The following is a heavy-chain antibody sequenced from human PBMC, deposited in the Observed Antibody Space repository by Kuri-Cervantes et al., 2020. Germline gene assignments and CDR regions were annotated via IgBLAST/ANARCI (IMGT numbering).Heavy chain of an antibody. CDR1: GGTRSSYT. D-gene: IGHD2-15*01. CDR2: IIPILGIA. J-gene: IGHJ6*02. CDR3: TRDPCSGGSCYPRYYYYGMDV. V-gene: IGHV1-69*04. Sequence: SSKAPGGTRSSYTNTWVRQAPGQGLEWMGRIIPILGIANYAQKFQGRVTITADKSTSTAYMELSSLRSEDTAVYYCTRDPCSGGSCYPRYYYYGMDVWGQGTTVTVSS.